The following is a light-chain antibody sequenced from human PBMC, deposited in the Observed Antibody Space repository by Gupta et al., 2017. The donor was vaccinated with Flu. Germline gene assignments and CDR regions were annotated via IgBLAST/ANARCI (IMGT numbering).Light chain of an antibody. CDR3: VSWDSSLSAPEV. V-gene: IGLV1-51*02. Sequence: QSVFTHPPSVSAAPGQKVTISCSGSSPNIGNNYVSWYQHLPGTAPRLLIYENNKRPSGIPDRFSGSKSGTSATLGITGLQTGDEADYDGVSWDSSLSAPEVFGGGTKVTVL. CDR1: SPNIGNNY. CDR2: ENN. J-gene: IGLJ2*01.